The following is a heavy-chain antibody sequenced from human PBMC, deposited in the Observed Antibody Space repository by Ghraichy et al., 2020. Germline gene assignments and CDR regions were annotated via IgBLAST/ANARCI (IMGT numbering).Heavy chain of an antibody. V-gene: IGHV3-48*01. CDR3: ARFPKY. CDR2: ISSSSGTI. Sequence: GGSLRLSCAASGFSFSGYSMNWVRQAPGKGLDWVSYISSSSGTIYYADSVRGRFTISRDNAKNSLYLQMNSLRAEDTAVYYCARFPKYWGQGTLVTVSS. CDR1: GFSFSGYS. J-gene: IGHJ4*02.